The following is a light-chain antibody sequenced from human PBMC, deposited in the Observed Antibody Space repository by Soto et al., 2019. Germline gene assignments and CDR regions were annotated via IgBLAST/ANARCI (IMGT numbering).Light chain of an antibody. CDR2: KAS. Sequence: DIQMTQSPSTVSASVGDRVTINCRASQSISNWLAWYQQKPGEAPKLLVYKASTLDSGVPSRFSGSGSGTEFTLTISSLQHDDFATYYCQQYDSYSYTFGQGTKLEIK. J-gene: IGKJ2*01. CDR3: QQYDSYSYT. CDR1: QSISNW. V-gene: IGKV1-5*03.